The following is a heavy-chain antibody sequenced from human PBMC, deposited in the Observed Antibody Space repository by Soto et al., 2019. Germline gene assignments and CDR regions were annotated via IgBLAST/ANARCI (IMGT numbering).Heavy chain of an antibody. CDR3: ARDRLELAYGMDV. Sequence: QVQLVESGGGVVQPGRSLRLSCAASGFTFSSYGMHWVRQAPGKGLEWVAVIWYDGSNKYYADSVKGRFTISRDNSKNTLYLQMNSLRAEDTAVYYCARDRLELAYGMDVWGQGTTVTVSS. CDR2: IWYDGSNK. CDR1: GFTFSSYG. J-gene: IGHJ6*02. D-gene: IGHD1-7*01. V-gene: IGHV3-33*01.